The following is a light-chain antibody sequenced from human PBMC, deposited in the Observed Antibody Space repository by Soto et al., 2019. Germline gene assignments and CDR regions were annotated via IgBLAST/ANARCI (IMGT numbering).Light chain of an antibody. V-gene: IGKV1-5*03. CDR1: QSFSSW. CDR3: QPYNSYPVT. CDR2: KAS. Sequence: DIQMTQSPSTLSASVGDRVTITCRASQSFSSWLAWYQQKPGKAPKLLIYKASTLESGVPSRFSGSGSGTEFTLTISSLQPDDFATYYCQPYNSYPVTFGGGTKVEIK. J-gene: IGKJ4*01.